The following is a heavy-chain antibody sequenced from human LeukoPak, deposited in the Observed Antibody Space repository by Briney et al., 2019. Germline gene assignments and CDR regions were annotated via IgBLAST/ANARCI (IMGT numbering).Heavy chain of an antibody. J-gene: IGHJ2*01. CDR1: GFTFDDYG. CDR3: ARADSSWYGWYFDL. V-gene: IGHV3-20*04. Sequence: GESLRLSCAASGFTFDDYGMSWVRQAPGKGLEWVSGINWNGGSTGYADSVKGRLTISRDNAKNSLYLQMNSLRAEDTALYYCARADSSWYGWYFDLWGRGTLVIVSS. D-gene: IGHD6-13*01. CDR2: INWNGGST.